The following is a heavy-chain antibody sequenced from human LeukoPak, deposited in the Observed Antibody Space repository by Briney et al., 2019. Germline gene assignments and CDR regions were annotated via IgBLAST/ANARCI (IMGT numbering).Heavy chain of an antibody. Sequence: SVKVSCKASGGTFSSYAISWVRQAPGQGLEWMGGIIPIFGTANYAQKFQGRVTITADESTSTAYMELSSLRSEDTAVYYCASGDTPLVTVKFLIFDYWGQGTLVTVSS. J-gene: IGHJ4*02. D-gene: IGHD5-18*01. CDR1: GGTFSSYA. CDR2: IIPIFGTA. V-gene: IGHV1-69*13. CDR3: ASGDTPLVTVKFLIFDY.